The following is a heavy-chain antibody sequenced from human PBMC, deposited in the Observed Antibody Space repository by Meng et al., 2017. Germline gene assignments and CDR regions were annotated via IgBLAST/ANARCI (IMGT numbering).Heavy chain of an antibody. CDR1: GFSLSTSGVG. V-gene: IGHV2-5*02. CDR3: ALSQEETTVFWIDP. Sequence: HITLKGPGPPLLKPPPTLTLTCTFSGFSLSTSGVGVGWIRQPPGKALEWLALIYWDDDKRYSPSLKSRLTITKDTSKNQVVLTMTNMDPVDTATYYCALSQEETTVFWIDPWGQGTLVTVSS. CDR2: IYWDDDK. D-gene: IGHD4-17*01. J-gene: IGHJ5*02.